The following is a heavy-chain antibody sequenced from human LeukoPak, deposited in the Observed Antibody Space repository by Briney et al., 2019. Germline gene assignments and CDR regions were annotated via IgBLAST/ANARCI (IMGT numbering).Heavy chain of an antibody. J-gene: IGHJ4*02. CDR2: IWYDGSNK. D-gene: IGHD6-19*01. V-gene: IGHV3-33*01. Sequence: GGSLRLSCAASGSTFRSYSMHWVRQAPGKGLEWVAVIWYDGSNKYYADSVKGRFTVSRDNSKNTLYLQMNSLGAEDTAVYYCATAVASSSGWYADYWGQGTLVTVSS. CDR1: GSTFRSYS. CDR3: ATAVASSSGWYADY.